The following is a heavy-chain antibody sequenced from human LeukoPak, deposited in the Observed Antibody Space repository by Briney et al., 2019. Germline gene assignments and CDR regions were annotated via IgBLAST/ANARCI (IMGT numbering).Heavy chain of an antibody. Sequence: SETLSLTCAVYGGSFSGYYWSWIRQPPGKGLEWIGEINHSGSTNYNPSLKSRVTISVDTSKNQFSLKLSSVTAADTAVYYCARGVGDYYDSSGYLSLDYWGQGTLVTVSP. CDR2: INHSGST. D-gene: IGHD3-22*01. V-gene: IGHV4-34*01. CDR3: ARGVGDYYDSSGYLSLDY. CDR1: GGSFSGYY. J-gene: IGHJ4*02.